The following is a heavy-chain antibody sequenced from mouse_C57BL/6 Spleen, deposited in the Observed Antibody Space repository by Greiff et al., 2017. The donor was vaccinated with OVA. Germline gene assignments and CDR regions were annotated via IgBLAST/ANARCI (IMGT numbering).Heavy chain of an antibody. V-gene: IGHV1-74*01. J-gene: IGHJ3*01. CDR2: IHPSDSDT. Sequence: QVQLQQPGAELVKPGASVKVSCKASGYTFTSYWMHWVKQRPGQGLEWIERIHPSDSDTNYNQKFKGKATLTVDKSSRTAYMQLSSLTSEDSAVYYGAIPYDYDVRGSWFAYWGQGTLVTVSA. CDR1: GYTFTSYW. CDR3: AIPYDYDVRGSWFAY. D-gene: IGHD2-4*01.